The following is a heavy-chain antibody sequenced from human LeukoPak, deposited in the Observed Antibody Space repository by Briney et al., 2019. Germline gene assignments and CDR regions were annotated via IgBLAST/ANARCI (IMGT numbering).Heavy chain of an antibody. V-gene: IGHV3-64D*09. Sequence: GGALRLSCSASGFSFSNYAMHWVRQAPGKGLEYVSAISINGGSTYYADSVKGRFTISRDNSKNTLYLQVSSLRAEDTAVYYCVKDIHYYGSGNYYNGYFDYWGQGTLVTVSS. CDR3: VKDIHYYGSGNYYNGYFDY. J-gene: IGHJ4*02. CDR1: GFSFSNYA. D-gene: IGHD3-10*01. CDR2: ISINGGST.